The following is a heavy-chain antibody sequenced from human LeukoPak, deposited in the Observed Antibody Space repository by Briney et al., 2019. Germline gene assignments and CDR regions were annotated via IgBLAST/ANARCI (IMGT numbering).Heavy chain of an antibody. V-gene: IGHV3-21*01. J-gene: IGHJ3*02. Sequence: GGSLRLSCAASGFTFSSYSMNWVRQAPGKGLEWVSYISSSSGYIYYADSVKGRFTISRDNAKNSLYLQMNSLRAEDTAVYYCARDSGNYLDAFDIWGQGTMVTVSS. CDR1: GFTFSSYS. CDR2: ISSSSGYI. CDR3: ARDSGNYLDAFDI. D-gene: IGHD1-7*01.